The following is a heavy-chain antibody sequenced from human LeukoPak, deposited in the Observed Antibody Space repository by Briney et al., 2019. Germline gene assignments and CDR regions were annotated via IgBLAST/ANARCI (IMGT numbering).Heavy chain of an antibody. CDR2: ISAYNGNT. Sequence: GASVKVSCKASGYTFTSYGISWVRQAPGQGLEWMGWISAYNGNTNYAQKLQGRVTMTTDTSTSTAYMELRSLRSDDTAVYYCASQRRLGYCSSTSCYYSNWFDPWGQGTLVTDSS. V-gene: IGHV1-18*01. J-gene: IGHJ5*02. CDR3: ASQRRLGYCSSTSCYYSNWFDP. D-gene: IGHD2-2*01. CDR1: GYTFTSYG.